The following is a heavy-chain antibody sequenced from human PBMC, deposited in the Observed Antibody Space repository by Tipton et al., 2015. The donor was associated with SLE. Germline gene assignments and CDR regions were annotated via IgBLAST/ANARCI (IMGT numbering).Heavy chain of an antibody. V-gene: IGHV4-59*01. J-gene: IGHJ4*02. CDR3: ARDPRGSGIIFDY. CDR2: IYYSGST. D-gene: IGHD3-10*01. CDR1: GGSISSYY. Sequence: PGLVKPSETLSLTCTVSGGSISSYYWSWIRQPPGKGLEWIGYIYYSGSTNYNPSLKSRVTISVDTSKNQFSLKLSSVTAADTAVYYCARDPRGSGIIFDYWGQGTLVTVSS.